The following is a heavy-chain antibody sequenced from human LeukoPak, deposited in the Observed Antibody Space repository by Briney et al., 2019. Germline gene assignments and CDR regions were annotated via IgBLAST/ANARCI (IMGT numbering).Heavy chain of an antibody. V-gene: IGHV3-21*01. Sequence: GGSLRLSCAASGFNFSSYSMNWVRQAPGKGLEWVSCISSTSSHIYYAESVKGRFTISRDNAKNSLYLQMNSLRVEDTAVYYCVTDGADYYDSTGYPIYFDYWGQGTLVTVSS. CDR1: GFNFSSYS. CDR2: ISSTSSHI. CDR3: VTDGADYYDSTGYPIYFDY. J-gene: IGHJ4*02. D-gene: IGHD3-22*01.